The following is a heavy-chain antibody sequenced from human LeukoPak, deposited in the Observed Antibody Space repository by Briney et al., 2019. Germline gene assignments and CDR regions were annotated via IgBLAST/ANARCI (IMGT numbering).Heavy chain of an antibody. J-gene: IGHJ4*02. V-gene: IGHV3-7*04. CDR1: GFTFSTYW. D-gene: IGHD6-13*01. CDR3: ARGVSWTFDN. CDR2: IKQDGGEK. Sequence: GGSLRLSCAASGFTFSTYWMSWVRQAPGKGLEWVANIKQDGGEKYYVDSVKGRFAVSRDNAKNSLSLQMNILRLEDTAVYYCARGVSWTFDNWGRGALVTVSS.